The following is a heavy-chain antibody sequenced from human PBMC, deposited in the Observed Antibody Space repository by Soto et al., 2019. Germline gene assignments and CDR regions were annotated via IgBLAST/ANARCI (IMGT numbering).Heavy chain of an antibody. J-gene: IGHJ4*02. CDR2: MNPNSGNT. V-gene: IGHV1-8*01. CDR1: GYTFNDYD. D-gene: IGHD2-15*01. Sequence: QVQLVQSGAEVKKPGASVKVSCKASGYTFNDYDINWVRQATGQGLEWMGWMNPNSGNTGYALKFQGRVIMTRNTCISTAYRELSSLRSEDTAIYYCARGRPEYGGNLRPYYWGQGTQVTVSS. CDR3: ARGRPEYGGNLRPYY.